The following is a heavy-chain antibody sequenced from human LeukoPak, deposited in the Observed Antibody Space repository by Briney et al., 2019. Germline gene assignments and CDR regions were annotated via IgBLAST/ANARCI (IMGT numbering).Heavy chain of an antibody. J-gene: IGHJ6*02. Sequence: GGSLRLSCAASGFTFSSYGMHWVRQAPGKGLEWVAVIWYDGNNKYYADSVKGRVTISRDNSKSTLYLQVNSLRAEDTAVYYCAKYSSSSNYYYGMDVWGQGTTVTVSS. CDR3: AKYSSSSNYYYGMDV. CDR2: IWYDGNNK. V-gene: IGHV3-33*06. CDR1: GFTFSSYG. D-gene: IGHD6-13*01.